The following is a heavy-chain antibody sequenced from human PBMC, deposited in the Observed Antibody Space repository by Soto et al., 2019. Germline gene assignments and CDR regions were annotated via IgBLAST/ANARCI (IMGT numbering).Heavy chain of an antibody. CDR3: ARDTSGWSLNGLDV. CDR1: GSAITRYY. V-gene: IGHV1-46*01. J-gene: IGHJ6*02. D-gene: IGHD6-19*01. CDR2: INPGGRSA. Sequence: QVDLVQSGAEVKKPGASVTISCKASGSAITRYYIHWVRHAPGRGLEWMGIINPGGRSASYAQKFQDRVTIDKDTSTGTVYMDLRSLRTEDTAVYYCARDTSGWSLNGLDVWGQGTTVNVSS.